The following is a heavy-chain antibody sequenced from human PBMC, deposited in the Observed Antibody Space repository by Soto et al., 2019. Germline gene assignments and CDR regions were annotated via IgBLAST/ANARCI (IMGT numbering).Heavy chain of an antibody. V-gene: IGHV3-15*07. CDR2: IKSKTDGGTT. Sequence: GESLKISCAASGFTFSNAWMNWVRQAPGKGLEWVGRIKSKTDGGTTDYAAPVKGRFTISRDDSKNTLYLQMNSLKTEDTAVYYCTTVGSYDSSEGLAEFDYWGQGTLVTVSS. CDR1: GFTFSNAW. D-gene: IGHD3-22*01. CDR3: TTVGSYDSSEGLAEFDY. J-gene: IGHJ4*02.